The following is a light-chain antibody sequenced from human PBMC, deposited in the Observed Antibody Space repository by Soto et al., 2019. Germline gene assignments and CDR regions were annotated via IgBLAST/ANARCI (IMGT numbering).Light chain of an antibody. Sequence: DIQFTQSPSFLSASVGHRVTITCRASQGISSYLAWYQQKPGKAPKLLIYAASTLQSGVPSRFSGSGSGTEVTLTISSLQPEDFATYYWQRLNSYPLTVGGGTEGEIK. V-gene: IGKV1-9*01. J-gene: IGKJ4*01. CDR2: AAS. CDR1: QGISSY. CDR3: QRLNSYPLT.